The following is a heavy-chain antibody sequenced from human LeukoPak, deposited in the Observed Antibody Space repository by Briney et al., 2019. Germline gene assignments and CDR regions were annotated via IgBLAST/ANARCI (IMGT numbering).Heavy chain of an antibody. CDR2: IYTSGST. CDR1: GGSISSGSYY. D-gene: IGHD6-19*01. Sequence: PSETLSLTCTVSGGSISSGSYYWSLIRQPAGKGLEWIGRIYTSGSTNYNPSLKSRVTMSVDTSKNQFSLKLSSVTAADTAVYYCARGRGSSGWYLTLDWFDPWGQGTLVTVSS. V-gene: IGHV4-61*02. J-gene: IGHJ5*02. CDR3: ARGRGSSGWYLTLDWFDP.